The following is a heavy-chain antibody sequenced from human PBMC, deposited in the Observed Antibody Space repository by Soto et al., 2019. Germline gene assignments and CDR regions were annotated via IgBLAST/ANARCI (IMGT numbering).Heavy chain of an antibody. J-gene: IGHJ4*01. CDR3: ATDRCITRDSSGYSWYFDY. Sequence: SVKGSCKASGGTFSSYAISWVRQAPGQGLEWMGGIIPIFGTANYAQKFQGRVTITADESTSTAYMELSSLRSEDTAVYYCATDRCITRDSSGYSWYFDYWG. V-gene: IGHV1-69*13. D-gene: IGHD3-22*01. CDR1: GGTFSSYA. CDR2: IIPIFGTA.